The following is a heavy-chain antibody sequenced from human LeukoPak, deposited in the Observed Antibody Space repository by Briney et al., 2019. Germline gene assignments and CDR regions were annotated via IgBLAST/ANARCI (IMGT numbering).Heavy chain of an antibody. D-gene: IGHD3-22*01. CDR2: IYYSGST. Sequence: PSETLSLTCAVYGWSFNDYYWNWIRQPPGKGLEWIGYIYYSGSTNYNPSLKSRVTISVDTSKNQFSLKLSSVTAADTAVYYCARHYYDSSGYYYETYYYMDVWGKGTTVTVSS. CDR1: GWSFNDYY. CDR3: ARHYYDSSGYYYETYYYMDV. J-gene: IGHJ6*03. V-gene: IGHV4-59*01.